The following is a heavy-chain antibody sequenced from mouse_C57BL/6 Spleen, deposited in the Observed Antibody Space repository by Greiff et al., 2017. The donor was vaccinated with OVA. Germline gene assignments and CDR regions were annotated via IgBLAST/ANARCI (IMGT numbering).Heavy chain of an antibody. V-gene: IGHV10-1*01. CDR3: VRHYWYFDV. CDR2: IRSKSNNYAT. CDR1: GFSFNTYA. Sequence: EVQLVESGGGLVQPKGSLKLSCAASGFSFNTYAMNWVRQAPGKGLEWVARIRSKSNNYATYYADSVKDRFTISRDESESMLYLQMNNLKTEATAMYYCVRHYWYFDVWGKGTTVTVSS. J-gene: IGHJ1*03.